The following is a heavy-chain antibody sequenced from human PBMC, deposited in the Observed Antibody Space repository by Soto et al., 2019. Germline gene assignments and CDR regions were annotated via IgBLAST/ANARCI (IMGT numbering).Heavy chain of an antibody. D-gene: IGHD1-1*01. CDR2: IWYDGNNK. CDR3: ARDHEQGDRWNDETFFDY. CDR1: GFTFNTYG. Sequence: QVQLVESGGGVVQPGMSLRLSCATSGFTFNTYGIHWVRQAPGKGLAWVAVIWYDGNNKWYADSVKGRFTISRDNSKNTLYLQMNSLRAEDTAVYYCARDHEQGDRWNDETFFDYWGQGTLVTVSS. J-gene: IGHJ4*02. V-gene: IGHV3-33*01.